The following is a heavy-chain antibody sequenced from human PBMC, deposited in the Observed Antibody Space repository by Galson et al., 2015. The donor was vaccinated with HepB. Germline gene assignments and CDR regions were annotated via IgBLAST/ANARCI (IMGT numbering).Heavy chain of an antibody. V-gene: IGHV3-66*04. Sequence: SLRLSCAVSGSTVSSNYMSWVRQAPGRGLDWVSIIYAGGSTYYADSMKGRFIISRDNSKNTLYLQLNSLRAEDTAVYYCARRAVAGSGWHFDLWGRGTLVTVSS. CDR3: ARRAVAGSGWHFDL. D-gene: IGHD6-19*01. CDR1: GSTVSSNY. J-gene: IGHJ2*01. CDR2: IYAGGST.